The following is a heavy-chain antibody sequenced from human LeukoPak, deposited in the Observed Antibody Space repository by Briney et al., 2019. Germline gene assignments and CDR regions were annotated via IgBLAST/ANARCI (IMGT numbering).Heavy chain of an antibody. J-gene: IGHJ4*02. CDR3: AKRMGYSSGWYEGGGYYFDY. D-gene: IGHD6-19*01. V-gene: IGHV3-30*02. Sequence: GGFLRLSCAASGFTFSSYGMHWVRQAPGKGLEWVAFIRYDGSNKYYADSVKGRFTISRDNSKNTLYLQMNSLSAEDTAVYYCAKRMGYSSGWYEGGGYYFDYWGQGTLVTVSS. CDR2: IRYDGSNK. CDR1: GFTFSSYG.